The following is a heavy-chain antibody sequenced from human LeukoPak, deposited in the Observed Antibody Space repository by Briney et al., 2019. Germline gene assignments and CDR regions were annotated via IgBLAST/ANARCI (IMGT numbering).Heavy chain of an antibody. CDR1: GYRFATYW. D-gene: IGHD6-13*01. Sequence: GESLKISCQGSGYRFATYWIGWVRQMPGKGLEWMGIIYPGDSDNRYSPSFQGQVTISADESISTAYLQWSSLKASDTAMYYCARHPSSSSRDRFDYWGQGTLVTVSS. V-gene: IGHV5-51*01. J-gene: IGHJ4*02. CDR3: ARHPSSSSRDRFDY. CDR2: IYPGDSDN.